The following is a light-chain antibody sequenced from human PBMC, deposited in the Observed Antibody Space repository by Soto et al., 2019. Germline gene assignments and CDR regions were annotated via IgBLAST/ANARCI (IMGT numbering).Light chain of an antibody. J-gene: IGKJ1*01. CDR3: HQYNSYPWT. CDR2: KTS. Sequence: DIQMTQSPSTLSASVGDRVTITCRASQSISGWLAWYQQKPGKAPKLIIYKTSSLEGGVPSRFSGSGSGTEFTLAISSLLPDDFATYYCHQYNSYPWTFGQGTKVEIK. CDR1: QSISGW. V-gene: IGKV1-5*03.